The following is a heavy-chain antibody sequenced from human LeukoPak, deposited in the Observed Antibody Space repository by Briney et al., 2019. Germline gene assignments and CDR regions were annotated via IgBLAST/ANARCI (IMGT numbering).Heavy chain of an antibody. CDR3: ARDRATTMFDY. Sequence: GGSLRLSCAASGFTFSNYWMHWVRQAPGKGPVWVSRINSDGSSTTYADSVKGRFTISRDNAKNTLYLQMNSLRADDTAVYYCARDRATTMFDYWAQGTLVTVSS. CDR2: INSDGSST. J-gene: IGHJ4*02. D-gene: IGHD5-24*01. CDR1: GFTFSNYW. V-gene: IGHV3-74*01.